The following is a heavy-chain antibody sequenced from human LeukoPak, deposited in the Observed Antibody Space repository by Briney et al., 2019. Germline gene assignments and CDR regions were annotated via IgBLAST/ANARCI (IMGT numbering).Heavy chain of an antibody. CDR1: GGSITPYY. CDR2: IYYTGSI. J-gene: IGHJ4*02. CDR3: ARDSEAVAGLDW. V-gene: IGHV4-59*01. D-gene: IGHD6-19*01. Sequence: SETLSLTCAVSGGSITPYYWSWIRQPPGKGLEWIGYIYYTGSINYNPSLKNRVTISLDTSKNQFSLTLTSVTAADTAVYYCARDSEAVAGLDWWGQGTLVTVSS.